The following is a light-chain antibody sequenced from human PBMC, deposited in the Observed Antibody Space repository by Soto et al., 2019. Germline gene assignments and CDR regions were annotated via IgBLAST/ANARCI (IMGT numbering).Light chain of an antibody. CDR1: SSNIGSNT. J-gene: IGLJ2*01. CDR2: SNN. V-gene: IGLV1-44*01. Sequence: QSVLTQPPSASGTPGQRVTISCSGSSSNIGSNTVNWYQQLPGTAPKLLIYSNNQRPSGVPDRFSGSKSGTSASLAISGSQSEDEADYYCAAWDDSLNAVVFGGGTKLTVL. CDR3: AAWDDSLNAVV.